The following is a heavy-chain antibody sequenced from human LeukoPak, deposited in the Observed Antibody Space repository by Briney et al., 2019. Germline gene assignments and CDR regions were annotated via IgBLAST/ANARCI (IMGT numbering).Heavy chain of an antibody. Sequence: GGSLRLSCAASGFTFSNYGMHWVRQAPGKGLEWVAPIWYDGSNKYYADSVKGRFTISRDNSKNTLYLQMNSLRAEDTAVFYCARDIYNRGTYYFDYWGQGTLVTVSS. D-gene: IGHD1-1*01. CDR3: ARDIYNRGTYYFDY. CDR2: IWYDGSNK. V-gene: IGHV3-33*01. CDR1: GFTFSNYG. J-gene: IGHJ4*02.